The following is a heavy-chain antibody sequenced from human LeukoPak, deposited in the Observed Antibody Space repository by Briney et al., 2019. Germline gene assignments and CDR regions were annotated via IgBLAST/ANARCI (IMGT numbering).Heavy chain of an antibody. CDR3: ARPNIAVAATDAFDI. Sequence: ASVKVSCKASGYTFTSYYMHWVRQAPGQGLEWMGIINPSGGSTSYAQKFQGRVTMTRDTSTSTVYMELSSLRSEDTAVYYCARPNIAVAATDAFDIWGQGTMVTVSS. D-gene: IGHD6-19*01. V-gene: IGHV1-46*01. CDR2: INPSGGST. J-gene: IGHJ3*02. CDR1: GYTFTSYY.